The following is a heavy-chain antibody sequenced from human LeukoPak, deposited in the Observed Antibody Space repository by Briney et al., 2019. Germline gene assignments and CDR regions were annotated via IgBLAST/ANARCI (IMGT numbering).Heavy chain of an antibody. CDR2: ISSSSSTI. J-gene: IGHJ6*03. CDR1: GFTFSSNS. V-gene: IGHV3-48*01. Sequence: PGGSLRLSCAASGFTFSSNSMNWARQAPGKGLEWVSYISSSSSTIYYADSVKGRFTISRDNAKNSLYLQMNSLRAKDTAVYYCARMTNYYYYMDVWGKGTTVTVSS. CDR3: ARMTNYYYYMDV.